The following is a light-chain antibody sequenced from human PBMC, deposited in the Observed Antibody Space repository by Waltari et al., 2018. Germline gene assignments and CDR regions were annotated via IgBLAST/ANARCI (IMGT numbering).Light chain of an antibody. V-gene: IGKV1-39*01. Sequence: DIQMTQSPPSLSASVGDRVTITCRASQTISNSLDWYQQKPGKAPKLLIYGSFILQSGVPSRFSGSGSGTDFTLTISSLQPEDFAVYYCQQGTIWPPGITFGPGTRVDIK. J-gene: IGKJ3*01. CDR3: QQGTIWPPGIT. CDR2: GSF. CDR1: QTISNS.